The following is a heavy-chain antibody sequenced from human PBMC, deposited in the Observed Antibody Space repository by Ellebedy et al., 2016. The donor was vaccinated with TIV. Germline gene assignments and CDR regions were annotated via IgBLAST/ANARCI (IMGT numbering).Heavy chain of an antibody. V-gene: IGHV1-2*02. CDR2: INPNSGGT. D-gene: IGHD4-17*01. CDR3: ARDFDYGDYYYLDY. Sequence: AASVKVSCKASGYTFTGYYMHWVRQSPGQGLEWMGWINPNSGGTNYAQKFQGRVTMTRDTSISTAYMELSRLRSDDTAVYYCARDFDYGDYYYLDYWGQGTLVTVSS. J-gene: IGHJ4*02. CDR1: GYTFTGYY.